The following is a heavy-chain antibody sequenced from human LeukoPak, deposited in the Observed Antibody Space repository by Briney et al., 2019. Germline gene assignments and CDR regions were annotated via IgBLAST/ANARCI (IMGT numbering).Heavy chain of an antibody. V-gene: IGHV3-48*04. Sequence: GGTLRLSCAASGFTFSNHGMNWVRQAPGKGLEWVSYISSSSSTIYYADSVRGRFTISRDNAKNLLYLQMNDLRVEDTAVYYCARTARHLDYWGQGTLVTVSS. J-gene: IGHJ4*02. CDR3: ARTARHLDY. CDR2: ISSSSSTI. CDR1: GFTFSNHG. D-gene: IGHD5-18*01.